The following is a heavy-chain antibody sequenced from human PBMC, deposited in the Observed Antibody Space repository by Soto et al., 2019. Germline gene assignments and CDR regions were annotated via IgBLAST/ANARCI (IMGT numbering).Heavy chain of an antibody. CDR3: ARAPGGSSWYLFDY. J-gene: IGHJ4*02. D-gene: IGHD6-13*01. CDR1: GFTFSSYG. CDR2: IWYDGSNK. V-gene: IGHV3-33*01. Sequence: QVQLVESGGGVVQPGRSLRLSCAASGFTFSSYGMHWVRQAPGKGLEWVAVIWYDGSNKYYADSVKGRFTISRDNSKNTLYLQMNSLRAEDTAVYYCARAPGGSSWYLFDYWGQGTLVTVSS.